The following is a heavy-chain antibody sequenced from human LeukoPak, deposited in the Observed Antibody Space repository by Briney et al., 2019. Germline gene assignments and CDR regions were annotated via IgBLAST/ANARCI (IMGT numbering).Heavy chain of an antibody. CDR1: GFTFSSYG. J-gene: IGHJ4*02. Sequence: GRSLRLSCAASGFTFSSYGMHWVRQAPGKGLEWVAVISYDGSNKYYADSVKGRFTISRGNSKNTLYLQMNSLRAEDTAVYYCAKAMVRGVISPFDYWGQGTLVTVSS. CDR3: AKAMVRGVISPFDY. V-gene: IGHV3-30*18. CDR2: ISYDGSNK. D-gene: IGHD3-10*01.